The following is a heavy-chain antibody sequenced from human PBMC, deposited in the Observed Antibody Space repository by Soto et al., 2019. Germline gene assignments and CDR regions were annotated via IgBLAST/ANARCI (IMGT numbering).Heavy chain of an antibody. CDR2: ISCNSGSI. V-gene: IGHV3-9*01. Sequence: EVQLVESGGGLVQPGRSLRLSCAASGFTFDDYAMHWVRQAPGKGLEWVSGISCNSGSIGYADSVKGRFTISRDNDKHSLYLQMNSLGAEDTALYYCAKDQDYYDSSGYNAFDIWGQGTIVTVAS. CDR1: GFTFDDYA. D-gene: IGHD3-22*01. CDR3: AKDQDYYDSSGYNAFDI. J-gene: IGHJ3*02.